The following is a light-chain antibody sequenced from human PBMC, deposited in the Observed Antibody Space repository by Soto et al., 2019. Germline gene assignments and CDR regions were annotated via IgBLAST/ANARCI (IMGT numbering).Light chain of an antibody. J-gene: IGKJ4*01. Sequence: EIVLTQSPVTLSLSPGERATLSCRASQSIGNYLAWYQQQAGQAPRLVIYDASKRATGIPARFSGSGSGTDFTLTISSLETDDFAVYYCQQRSDWPPLTVGGGTKVEIK. CDR2: DAS. CDR3: QQRSDWPPLT. V-gene: IGKV3-11*01. CDR1: QSIGNY.